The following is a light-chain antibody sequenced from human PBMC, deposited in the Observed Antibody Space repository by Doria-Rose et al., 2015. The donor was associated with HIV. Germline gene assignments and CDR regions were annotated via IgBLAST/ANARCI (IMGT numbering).Light chain of an antibody. J-gene: IGKJ3*01. Sequence: VLTQSPESLGMSLGERATLNCKSNQSLLYTSKNYLAWYQQKPGQPPKLLIYWASTRQSGLPARFSGSGSGTDFTLTISSLEAEDVAVYYCQQYYDTPSSGPGTTVDIK. V-gene: IGKV4-1*01. CDR1: QSLLYTSKNY. CDR2: WAS. CDR3: QQYYDTPS.